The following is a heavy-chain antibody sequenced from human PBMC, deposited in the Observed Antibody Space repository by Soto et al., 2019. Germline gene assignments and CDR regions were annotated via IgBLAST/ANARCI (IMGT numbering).Heavy chain of an antibody. D-gene: IGHD3-22*01. J-gene: IGHJ4*02. V-gene: IGHV3-72*01. Sequence: EVQLVESGGGLVQPGGSLRLSCAASGFTFSDHYMDWVRQAPGKGLEWVARTRNKANSYTTEYAASVKGRFTISRDDSKNSLYLQMDSLKTEDTAVYYCTRSDSSGYLGYWGQGTLVTVS. CDR1: GFTFSDHY. CDR3: TRSDSSGYLGY. CDR2: TRNKANSYTT.